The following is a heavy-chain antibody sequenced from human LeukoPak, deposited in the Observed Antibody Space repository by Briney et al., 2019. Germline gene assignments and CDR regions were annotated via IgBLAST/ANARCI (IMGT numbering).Heavy chain of an antibody. J-gene: IGHJ2*01. CDR3: AKTIPYWYFDL. CDR2: IGGDSGTT. Sequence: GGSLRLSCAASGCAFSSYDMSWVRQAPGKGLEWVSAIGGDSGTTYADSVKGRFTISRDNSKYTLYLQMNSLRAEDTAIYYCAKTIPYWYFDLWGRGTLVTVSS. D-gene: IGHD5-24*01. CDR1: GCAFSSYD. V-gene: IGHV3-23*01.